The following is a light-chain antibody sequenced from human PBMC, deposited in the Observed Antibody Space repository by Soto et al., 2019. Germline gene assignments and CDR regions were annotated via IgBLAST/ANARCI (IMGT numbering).Light chain of an antibody. Sequence: EIVLTQSPGTLSLSPGEGATLSCRASQSVSSSYLAWYQQKPGQAPRLLIYGASSRATGIPDRFSGSGSGTDFTLTISRLEPEDFAMYYCQQYGSSSYTFVQGTKLEI. CDR1: QSVSSSY. J-gene: IGKJ2*01. CDR2: GAS. V-gene: IGKV3-20*01. CDR3: QQYGSSSYT.